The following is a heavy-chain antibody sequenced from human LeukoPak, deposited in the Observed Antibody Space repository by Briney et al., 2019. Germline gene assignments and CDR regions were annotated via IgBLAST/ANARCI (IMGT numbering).Heavy chain of an antibody. V-gene: IGHV4-61*01. CDR3: ARGGIAVASTDFDY. Sequence: SETLSLTCTVSGGSVSSGSYYWSWIRQPPGKGLEWIGYIYYSGSTNYNPSLKSRVTISVDTSKNQFSLKLSSVTAADTAVYYCARGGIAVASTDFDYWGQGTLVTVSS. D-gene: IGHD6-19*01. CDR1: GGSVSSGSYY. CDR2: IYYSGST. J-gene: IGHJ4*02.